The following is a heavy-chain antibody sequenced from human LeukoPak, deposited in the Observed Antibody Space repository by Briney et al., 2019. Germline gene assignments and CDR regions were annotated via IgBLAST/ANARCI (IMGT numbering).Heavy chain of an antibody. CDR1: GGSISSYY. CDR3: ARHRYYMDV. V-gene: IGHV4-59*08. Sequence: PSETLSLTCTVSGGSISSYYWSWIRQPPGKGLEWIVCIYSRGTNYYNPSLKSRVTISVDTSRNQVSLKMSSVTAADTAVYYCARHRYYMDVWGKGTTVTVSS. CDR2: IYSRGTN. J-gene: IGHJ6*03.